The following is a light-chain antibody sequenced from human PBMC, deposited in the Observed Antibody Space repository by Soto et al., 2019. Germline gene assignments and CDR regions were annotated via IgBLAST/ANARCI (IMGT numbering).Light chain of an antibody. CDR1: SSDVGGFNY. Sequence: QSALTQPASVSGSPGQSITISCTGTSSDVGGFNYVSWYQQHPGKAPTLMIYEVSNWPSGVSNRFSGSKSGNTASLTISGLQAEDEADYYCSSYTSSSTYVFGTGTKLTVL. J-gene: IGLJ1*01. CDR2: EVS. V-gene: IGLV2-14*01. CDR3: SSYTSSSTYV.